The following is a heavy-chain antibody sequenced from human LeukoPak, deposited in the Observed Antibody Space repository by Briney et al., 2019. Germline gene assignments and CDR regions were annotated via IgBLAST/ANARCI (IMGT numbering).Heavy chain of an antibody. CDR2: INPNNAAT. D-gene: IGHD4-17*01. Sequence: ASVKVSCKTSGYTFTAYYIHWVRQAPGQGLEWLGWINPNNAATKLTQKFQGRVTMTRDTSISTAYMELSSLRYDDTAVYYCARHMTTANNWFDPWGQGTLVTVSS. V-gene: IGHV1-2*02. CDR3: ARHMTTANNWFDP. J-gene: IGHJ5*02. CDR1: GYTFTAYY.